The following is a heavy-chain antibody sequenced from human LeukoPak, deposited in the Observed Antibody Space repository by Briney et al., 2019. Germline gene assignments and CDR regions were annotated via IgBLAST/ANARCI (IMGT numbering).Heavy chain of an antibody. CDR1: GFTFSSYS. J-gene: IGHJ4*02. CDR3: ARVHFDWLSYDFDY. V-gene: IGHV3-21*01. CDR2: ISSSSSYI. D-gene: IGHD3-9*01. Sequence: GGALRLSCAASGFTFSSYSMNWVRQAPGKGLEWVSSISSSSSYIYYADSVKGRFTISRDNAKNSLYLQMNSLRAEDTAVYYCARVHFDWLSYDFDYWGQGTLVTVSS.